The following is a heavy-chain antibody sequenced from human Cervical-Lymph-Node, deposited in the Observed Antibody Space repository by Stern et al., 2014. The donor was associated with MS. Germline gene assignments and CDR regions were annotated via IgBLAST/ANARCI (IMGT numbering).Heavy chain of an antibody. J-gene: IGHJ4*02. D-gene: IGHD1-26*01. CDR2: IRSKTDGGTT. V-gene: IGHV3-15*01. Sequence: EVQLVESGGGLVKPGGSLRLSCAASGFTFNNAWMSWVRQAPGKGLEWVGRIRSKTDGGTTDYAAPLKGRFTISRDASKTTLHPQMNSLKTEDTAVYYCTPLSGSFKLDYWGQGTLVTVSS. CDR1: GFTFNNAW. CDR3: TPLSGSFKLDY.